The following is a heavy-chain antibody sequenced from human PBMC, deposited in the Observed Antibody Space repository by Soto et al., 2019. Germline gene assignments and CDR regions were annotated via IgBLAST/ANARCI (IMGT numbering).Heavy chain of an antibody. CDR1: GGSISSSSFH. V-gene: IGHV4-39*01. CDR2: IYYSGST. Sequence: QLQLQESGPGLVKPSETLSLTCTVSGGSISSSSFHWGWIRQPPGKGLEGIGSIYYSGSTYYSPSLKSRVTIPVDTSKIKFSLKLSTVTAADTAVYYCARRERAAGTDWWFDPWGQGTLVTVSS. J-gene: IGHJ5*02. CDR3: ARRERAAGTDWWFDP. D-gene: IGHD6-13*01.